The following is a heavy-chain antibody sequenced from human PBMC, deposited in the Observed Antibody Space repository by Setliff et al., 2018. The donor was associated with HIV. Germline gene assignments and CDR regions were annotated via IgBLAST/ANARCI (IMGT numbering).Heavy chain of an antibody. D-gene: IGHD2-2*01. CDR2: INSDGRST. CDR3: ARRAYCSSTTCFDN. CDR1: GFTFSSAW. Sequence: GGSLRLSCAASGFTFSSAWMGWVRQAPGKGLVWVSRINSDGRSTSYVDYVKGRFTISRDNAKNTLYLQMNSLRDEDTGVYYCARRAYCSSTTCFDNWGQGTLVTVSS. V-gene: IGHV3-74*01. J-gene: IGHJ4*02.